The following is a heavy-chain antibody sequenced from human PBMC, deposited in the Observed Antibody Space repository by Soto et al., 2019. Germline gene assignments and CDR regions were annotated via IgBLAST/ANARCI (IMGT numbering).Heavy chain of an antibody. J-gene: IGHJ6*02. D-gene: IGHD2-8*01. Sequence: QGHLVQSGAEVKKPGTSVKVSCKASAYTFTRYGISWVRQAPGQGIEWMGWISGYNGDTNYAQNLQGRVTMTIDTSTSTAYMEQRSLTSDDTAVYYCAKNGQPPYYYYGLDVWGQGTTVTVSS. CDR1: AYTFTRYG. CDR2: ISGYNGDT. V-gene: IGHV1-18*01. CDR3: AKNGQPPYYYYGLDV.